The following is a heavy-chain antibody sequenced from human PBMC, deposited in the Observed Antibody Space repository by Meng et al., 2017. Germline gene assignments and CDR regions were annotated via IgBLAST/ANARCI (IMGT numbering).Heavy chain of an antibody. J-gene: IGHJ4*02. CDR2: FDYGGCT. V-gene: IGHV4-61*01. CDR1: GDSISVVRHY. D-gene: IGHD3-16*01. Sequence: GPWLVGRSEIPSLTCTVPGDSISVVRHYWSCILRAPGKGMECVGYFDYGGCTSYNPSLRSRVTISVDTSNNKFSLKLSSVTAADTAVFYCARTRGDYYFDYWGQGTLVTVSS. CDR3: ARTRGDYYFDY.